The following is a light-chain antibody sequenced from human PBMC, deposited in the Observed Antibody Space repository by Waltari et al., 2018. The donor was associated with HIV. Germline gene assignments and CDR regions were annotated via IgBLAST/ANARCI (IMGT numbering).Light chain of an antibody. Sequence: QSVLTQPPSVSAAPGQRVNISCSGGSSNIGNNFVCWYQQSSGLPPRLLIYDNNKRPLGIPGRFSASKSGTSASLGIIGLQAEVEGDYYCGTWDGRLSAGVFGSGTHVIVL. V-gene: IGLV1-51*01. CDR2: DNN. J-gene: IGLJ1*01. CDR3: GTWDGRLSAGV. CDR1: SSNIGNNF.